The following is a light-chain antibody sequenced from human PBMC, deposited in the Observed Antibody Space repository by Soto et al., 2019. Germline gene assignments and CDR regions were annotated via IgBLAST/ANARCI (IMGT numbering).Light chain of an antibody. J-gene: IGLJ2*01. V-gene: IGLV1-40*01. CDR2: ANN. CDR3: AASDDISNGHSV. CDR1: SSNIGAGYA. Sequence: QSVLTQPPSVSGAPGQRVTISCTGSSSNIGAGYAVHWYQQLPGTAPKLLIYANNHRPSGVPDRFSASKSGTSASLAISGLLSEDEADYFCAASDDISNGHSVFGGGTQLTVL.